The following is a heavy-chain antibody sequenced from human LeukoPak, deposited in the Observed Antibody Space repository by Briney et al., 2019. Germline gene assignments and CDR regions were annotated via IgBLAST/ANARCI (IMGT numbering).Heavy chain of an antibody. CDR1: GGSISSSNW. Sequence: SETLSLTCAVSGGSISSSNWWSWVRQPPGKGLEWIGEIYHSGSTNYNPSLKSRVTISVDKSKNQFSLKLSSATAEDTAVYYCARGAVDYDFWSGYYAPFRYYYYGMDVWGQGTTVTVSS. V-gene: IGHV4-4*02. J-gene: IGHJ6*02. D-gene: IGHD3-3*01. CDR2: IYHSGST. CDR3: ARGAVDYDFWSGYYAPFRYYYYGMDV.